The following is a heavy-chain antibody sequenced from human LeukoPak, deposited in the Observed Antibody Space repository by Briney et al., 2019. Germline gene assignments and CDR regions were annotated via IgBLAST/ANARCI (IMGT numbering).Heavy chain of an antibody. CDR3: ARGDYYGSGSYLNGNWFDP. CDR1: GGSFSGYY. J-gene: IGHJ5*02. Sequence: PSETLSLTCAVYGGSFSGYYWSWIRQPPGKGLEWIREINHSGSTNYNPSLKSRVTISVDTSKNQFSLKLSSVTAADTAVCYCARGDYYGSGSYLNGNWFDPWGQGTLVTVSS. V-gene: IGHV4-34*01. D-gene: IGHD3-10*01. CDR2: INHSGST.